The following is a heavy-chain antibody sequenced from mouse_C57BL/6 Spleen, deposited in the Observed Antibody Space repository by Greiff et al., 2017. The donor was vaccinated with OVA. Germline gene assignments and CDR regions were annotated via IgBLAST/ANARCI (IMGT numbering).Heavy chain of an antibody. CDR2: IRLKSDNYAT. CDR1: GFTFSNYW. J-gene: IGHJ2*01. Sequence: VQLKQSGGGLVQPGGSMKLSCVASGFTFSNYWMNWVRQSPEKGLEWVAQIRLKSDNYATHYAESVKGMFTISRDDSKSSVYLQMNNLRAEDTGIYYCTGYGSSPYYFDYWGQGTTLTVSS. V-gene: IGHV6-3*01. D-gene: IGHD1-1*01. CDR3: TGYGSSPYYFDY.